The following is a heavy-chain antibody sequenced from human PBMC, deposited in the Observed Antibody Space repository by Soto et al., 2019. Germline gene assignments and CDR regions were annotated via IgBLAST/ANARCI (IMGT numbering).Heavy chain of an antibody. CDR3: TTDEGGSRY. V-gene: IGHV3-15*07. D-gene: IGHD1-26*01. J-gene: IGHJ4*02. CDR1: GFTFNEAW. CDR2: IKTETDGGTT. Sequence: EVQLVESGGGFVKPGGSLRLSCAASGFTFNEAWMNWVRQTPGKGLEWVGRIKTETDGGTTDSAAPVQGRFTVSRDDSKSTLYLQMNRLNIEDSGVYYCTTDEGGSRYWGQGTLVTVSS.